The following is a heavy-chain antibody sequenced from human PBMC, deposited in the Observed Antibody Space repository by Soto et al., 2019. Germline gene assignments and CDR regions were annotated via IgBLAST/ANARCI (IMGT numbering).Heavy chain of an antibody. D-gene: IGHD3-10*01. CDR3: ARDVGSSGSSRWFDT. CDR2: IWYEGTTK. J-gene: IGHJ5*02. Sequence: GGSLRLSCVASGYTLSNSGMHWVRQAPGKGLEWIALIWYEGTTKYSTDSMKGRFSISRDQSKSTLYLQVNSLRAEDTATYYCARDVGSSGSSRWFDTWGQGTLVTVSS. CDR1: GYTLSNSG. V-gene: IGHV3-33*01.